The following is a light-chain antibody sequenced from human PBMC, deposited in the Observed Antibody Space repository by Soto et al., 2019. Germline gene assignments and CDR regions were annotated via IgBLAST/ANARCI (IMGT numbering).Light chain of an antibody. CDR1: SSDVGSYNL. CDR2: EGS. CDR3: CSYAGQRGV. Sequence: QSVLTQPASVSGSPGQSITISCTGTSSDVGSYNLVSWYQQHPGKAPKLMIYEGSKRPSGVSNRFSGSKSGNTASLTISGLQAEDEADYYCCSYAGQRGVFGGGTKLTVL. J-gene: IGLJ2*01. V-gene: IGLV2-23*01.